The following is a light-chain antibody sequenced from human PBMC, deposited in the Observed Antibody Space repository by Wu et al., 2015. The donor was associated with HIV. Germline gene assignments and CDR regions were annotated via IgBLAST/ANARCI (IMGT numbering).Light chain of an antibody. CDR2: GAS. V-gene: IGKV3-20*01. CDR1: HSVINNY. Sequence: ESVLTQSPGTLSLSPGEXATLSCRASHSVINNYLAWYQQKPGQTPRLLIYGASTRATDIPDRFSGSGSGTDFTLTISRLEPEDFAVYYCQQYGTSPPWTFGQGTKVEMK. J-gene: IGKJ1*01. CDR3: QQYGTSPPWT.